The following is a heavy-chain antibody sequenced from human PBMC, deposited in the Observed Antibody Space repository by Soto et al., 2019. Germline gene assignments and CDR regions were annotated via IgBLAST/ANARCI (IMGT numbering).Heavy chain of an antibody. CDR2: ISYDGSNK. CDR3: AKDWGSSSWYVLFLSPRPISDMDV. D-gene: IGHD6-13*01. V-gene: IGHV3-30*18. CDR1: GFTFSSYG. Sequence: GESLKISCAASGFTFSSYGMHWVRQAPGKGLEWVAVISYDGSNKYYADSVKGRFTISRDNSKNTLYLQMNSLRAEDTAVYYCAKDWGSSSWYVLFLSPRPISDMDVWGKGTTVTVSS. J-gene: IGHJ6*03.